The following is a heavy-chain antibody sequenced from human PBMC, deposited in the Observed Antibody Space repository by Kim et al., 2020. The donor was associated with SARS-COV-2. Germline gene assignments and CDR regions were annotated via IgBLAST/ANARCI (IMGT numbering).Heavy chain of an antibody. Sequence: GGSLRLSCAASGFTFDDYAMHWVRQAPGKGLEWVSGISWNSGSIGYADSVKGRFTISRDNAKNSMYLQMNSLRAEDTALYYCAKDGNYDFWSGYDAFDIWGQGTMVTVSS. D-gene: IGHD3-3*01. J-gene: IGHJ3*02. CDR1: GFTFDDYA. CDR3: AKDGNYDFWSGYDAFDI. V-gene: IGHV3-9*01. CDR2: ISWNSGSI.